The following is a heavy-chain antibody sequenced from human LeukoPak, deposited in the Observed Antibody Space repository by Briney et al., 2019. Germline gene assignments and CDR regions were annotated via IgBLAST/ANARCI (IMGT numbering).Heavy chain of an antibody. CDR2: ISDNGGST. D-gene: IGHD4-17*01. CDR1: GLTFNSYA. V-gene: IGHV3-23*01. CDR3: TKATLRYYFDY. Sequence: GGSLRLSCAASGLTFNSYAMSWIRQAAGKGLEWVSAISDNGGSTYYADSVKGRFTISRDNSKNTLYLQMNSLRAEDTAVYYCTKATLRYYFDYWGQGTLVTVSS. J-gene: IGHJ4*02.